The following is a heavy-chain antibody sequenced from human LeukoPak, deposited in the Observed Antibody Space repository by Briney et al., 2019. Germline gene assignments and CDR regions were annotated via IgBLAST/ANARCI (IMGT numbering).Heavy chain of an antibody. CDR1: RGSTSSSNW. V-gene: IGHV4-4*02. CDR2: IYHSGST. J-gene: IGHJ4*02. Sequence: LPTTFDISRGSTSSSNWRSWLRQPPGKELERTGEIYHSGSTNYNPSLKSRVTISVDKSKNQFPLKLSSVTAADTAVYYCARQPRRGYSYGRPFDYWGQGTLVTVSS. CDR3: ARQPRRGYSYGRPFDY. D-gene: IGHD5-18*01.